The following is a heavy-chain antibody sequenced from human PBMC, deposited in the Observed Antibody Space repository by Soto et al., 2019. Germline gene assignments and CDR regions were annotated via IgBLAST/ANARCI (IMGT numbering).Heavy chain of an antibody. CDR1: GGAFTNDI. CDR2: IIPLLDIT. J-gene: IGHJ4*02. D-gene: IGHD5-12*01. CDR3: ASYSPIGSAFSGFDAIDY. Sequence: QVQLVQSGAEVKKPGSSVKVSCKASGGAFTNDIITWVRQAPGQGLEWVGRIIPLLDITNYAQKFHGRVKIPAYKPTTPAFTVPNSLISEGTPVFYSASYSPIGSAFSGFDAIDYWCQGTLVTVSS. V-gene: IGHV1-69*02.